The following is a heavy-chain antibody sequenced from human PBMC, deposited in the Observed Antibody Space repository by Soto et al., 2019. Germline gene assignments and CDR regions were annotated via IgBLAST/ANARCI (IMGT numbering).Heavy chain of an antibody. V-gene: IGHV3-23*01. D-gene: IGHD2-15*01. Sequence: EAQLLESGGGLVQRGGSLRLSCAASGFTFTSYAMSWVRQAPGKGLEWVSATGALGASTYYADSVKGRFTISRDTSKNTLYLRMNSLRVEDTAVYYCAIDPGAVAAHYIDYWGQGTLVTVSS. J-gene: IGHJ4*02. CDR2: TGALGAST. CDR1: GFTFTSYA. CDR3: AIDPGAVAAHYIDY.